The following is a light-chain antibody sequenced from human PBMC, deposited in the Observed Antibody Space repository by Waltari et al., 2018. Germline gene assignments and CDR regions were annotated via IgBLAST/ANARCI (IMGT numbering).Light chain of an antibody. CDR1: NSNIGAGYD. V-gene: IGLV1-40*01. Sequence: QSVLTQPPSVSGAPGQRVTLSCTGSNSNIGAGYDVHWYQQFPGTAPKLLIYGNSDRPSGVPDRFSGSKSGTSASLAITGLQAEDEADYYCQSYDSSLSDVVFGGGTKLTVL. CDR2: GNS. CDR3: QSYDSSLSDVV. J-gene: IGLJ2*01.